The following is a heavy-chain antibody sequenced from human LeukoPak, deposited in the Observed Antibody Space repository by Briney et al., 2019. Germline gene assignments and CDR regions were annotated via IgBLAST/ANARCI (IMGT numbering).Heavy chain of an antibody. CDR3: ARASGFYGVGYYGMDV. J-gene: IGHJ6*02. V-gene: IGHV4-59*01. CDR1: GGSISSYY. D-gene: IGHD4-17*01. CDR2: IYYSGST. Sequence: SETLSLTCTVSGGSISSYYWSWIRQPPGKGLEWIGYIYYSGSTNYNPSLKSRVTISVDTSKNQISLKLSSVTAADTAVYYCARASGFYGVGYYGMDVWGQGTTVTVSS.